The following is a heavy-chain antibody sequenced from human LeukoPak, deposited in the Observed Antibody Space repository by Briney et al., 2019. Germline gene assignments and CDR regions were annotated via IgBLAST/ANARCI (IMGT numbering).Heavy chain of an antibody. CDR1: TDSITSNW. Sequence: KPSETLSLTCAVSTDSITSNWWRWVRQPPGKGLEWIGEVHKRGSTNYSPSLQSRVTISIDKSKNQIALELTSVTAADTAVYYCAKEIVGAPTPGAYWGQGILVTVSS. CDR3: AKEIVGAPTPGAY. V-gene: IGHV4-4*02. J-gene: IGHJ4*02. D-gene: IGHD1-26*01. CDR2: VHKRGST.